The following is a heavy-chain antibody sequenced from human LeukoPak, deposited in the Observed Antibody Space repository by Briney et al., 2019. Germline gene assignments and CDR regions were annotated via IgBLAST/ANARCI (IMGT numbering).Heavy chain of an antibody. CDR3: ARVDYDILTGYFWFDP. CDR1: GGSISSGGYS. J-gene: IGHJ5*02. CDR2: IYHSGST. D-gene: IGHD3-9*01. V-gene: IGHV4-30-2*01. Sequence: PSETLSLTCAVSGGSISSGGYSWSWIRQPPGKGLEWIGYIYHSGSTYYNPSLKSRVTISVDRPKNQFSLELSSVTAADTAVYYCARVDYDILTGYFWFDPWGQGTLVTVSS.